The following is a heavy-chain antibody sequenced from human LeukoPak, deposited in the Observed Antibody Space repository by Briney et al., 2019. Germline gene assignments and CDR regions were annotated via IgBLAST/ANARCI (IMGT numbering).Heavy chain of an antibody. V-gene: IGHV1-24*01. CDR1: GYTLTELS. D-gene: IGHD2-15*01. J-gene: IGHJ4*02. CDR2: FDPEDGET. CDR3: ATSRVLYCSGGSCYPDY. Sequence: ASVKVSCKVSGYTLTELSMHWVRRAPGKGLEWMGGFDPEDGETIYAQKFQGRVTMTEDTSTDTAYMELSSLRSEDTAVYYCATSRVLYCSGGSCYPDYWGQGTLVTVSS.